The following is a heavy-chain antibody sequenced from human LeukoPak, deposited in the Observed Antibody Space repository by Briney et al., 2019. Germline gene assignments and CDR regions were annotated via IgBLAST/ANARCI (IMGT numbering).Heavy chain of an antibody. CDR3: ARRLNGVTGTDFDY. CDR1: GFTFSSYE. J-gene: IGHJ4*02. V-gene: IGHV3-48*03. Sequence: GGSLRLSCAASGFTFSSYEMNWVRQAPGKGLEWVSYISSSGSTIYYADSVKGRFTISRDNAKNSLYLQMNSLRAEDTAVYYCARRLNGVTGTDFDYWGQGTLVTVSS. CDR2: ISSSGSTI. D-gene: IGHD1-7*01.